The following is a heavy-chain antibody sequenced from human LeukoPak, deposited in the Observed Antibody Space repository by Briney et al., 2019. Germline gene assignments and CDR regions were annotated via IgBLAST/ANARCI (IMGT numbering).Heavy chain of an antibody. CDR3: ARSKEGVTTVKEGGYYFDY. J-gene: IGHJ4*02. Sequence: GSLRLSCAASGFTFSSYSMNWVRQPPGKGLEWIGEVNHSGSTNYNPSLKSRVTISVGTSKNQFSLKLSSVTAADTAVYYCARSKEGVTTVKEGGYYFDYWGQGTLVTVSS. D-gene: IGHD4-17*01. CDR2: VNHSGST. V-gene: IGHV4-34*01. CDR1: GFTFSSYS.